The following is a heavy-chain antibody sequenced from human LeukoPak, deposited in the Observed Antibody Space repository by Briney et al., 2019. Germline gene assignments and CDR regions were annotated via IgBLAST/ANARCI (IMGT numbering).Heavy chain of an antibody. V-gene: IGHV1-3*01. Sequence: GASVKVSCKASGYTFTNYAIHWVRQAPGQRLEWMGWINAGNGNTKYSQKFQGRVTITRDTSASTAYMELSSLRSEDTAVYYCARDRVNYGDYLGYWGQGTLVTVSS. CDR2: INAGNGNT. J-gene: IGHJ4*02. CDR3: ARDRVNYGDYLGY. CDR1: GYTFTNYA. D-gene: IGHD4-17*01.